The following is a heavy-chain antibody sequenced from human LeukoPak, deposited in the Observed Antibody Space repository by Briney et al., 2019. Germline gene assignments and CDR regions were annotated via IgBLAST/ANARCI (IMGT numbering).Heavy chain of an antibody. CDR3: ANLPHPFRGGMDV. V-gene: IGHV1-2*06. CDR1: GYTFTGYY. J-gene: IGHJ6*02. CDR2: INPNSGGT. Sequence: GTVRVPCKASGYTFTGYYMHWVRQAPGQGVEWMGRINPNSGGTNYAQKFQGRVTMTRDTSISTAYMELSRLRSDDTAVYYCANLPHPFRGGMDVWGQGTTVTVSS.